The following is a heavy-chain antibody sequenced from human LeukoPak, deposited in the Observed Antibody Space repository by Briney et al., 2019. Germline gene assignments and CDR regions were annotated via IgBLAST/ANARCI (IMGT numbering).Heavy chain of an antibody. D-gene: IGHD3-10*01. J-gene: IGHJ6*02. CDR3: AKDVSYGSGVSDGMDV. V-gene: IGHV3-23*01. CDR1: GFTFSSYA. CDR2: ISGREGST. Sequence: GGSLRLSCAASGFTFSSYAMSWVRHAPRKGLEWVSAISGREGSTYYTDPVKGRYTISRDNSKYTLYLQMNTLRAEDKAVYYCAKDVSYGSGVSDGMDVWGRGTTVTVSS.